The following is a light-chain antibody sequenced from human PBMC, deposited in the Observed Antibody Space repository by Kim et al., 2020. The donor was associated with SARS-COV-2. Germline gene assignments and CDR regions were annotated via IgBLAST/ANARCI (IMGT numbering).Light chain of an antibody. CDR2: DVT. CDR3: SSYASGDTWV. CDR1: SSDVGAYDY. V-gene: IGLV2-14*03. J-gene: IGLJ3*02. Sequence: QSALTQPASVSGSPGQSITIYCTGTSSDVGAYDYVAWYQQHPGKTPKLMIYDVTKRPSGVSNRFSASKSGDTASLAISGLQSEDEADYYCSSYASGDTWVFGGGTQLTVL.